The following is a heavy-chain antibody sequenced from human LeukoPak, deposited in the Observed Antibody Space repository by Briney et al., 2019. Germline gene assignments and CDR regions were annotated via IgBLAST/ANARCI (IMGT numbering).Heavy chain of an antibody. V-gene: IGHV3-23*01. CDR1: GFTFNSYA. J-gene: IGHJ3*02. CDR3: AKGQAKAFDI. D-gene: IGHD4/OR15-4a*01. CDR2: ISAGGGST. Sequence: SGGSLRLSCAASGFTFNSYAMSWVRQAPGKGLEWVSAISAGGGSTYYADSVKGRFTISRDNSKNTLYLQMNSLRAEDTAVYYCAKGQAKAFDIWGQGTMVTVSS.